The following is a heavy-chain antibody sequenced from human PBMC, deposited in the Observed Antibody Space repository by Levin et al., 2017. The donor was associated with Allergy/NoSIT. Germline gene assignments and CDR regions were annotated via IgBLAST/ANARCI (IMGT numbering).Heavy chain of an antibody. D-gene: IGHD6-19*01. CDR2: ISPNNGHT. Sequence: GESLKISFKASGYTFRVYGIIWVRQAPGEGLEWLGWISPNNGHTKVSHKVQGRVTMTTDASTTTAYLDIRSLTSDDTAVYYCARDLGTGWYDNAFEIWGQGTLVSVSS. CDR3: ARDLGTGWYDNAFEI. CDR1: GYTFRVYG. J-gene: IGHJ3*02. V-gene: IGHV1-18*01.